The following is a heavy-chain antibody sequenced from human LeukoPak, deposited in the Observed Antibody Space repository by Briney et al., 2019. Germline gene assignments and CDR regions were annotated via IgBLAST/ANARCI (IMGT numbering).Heavy chain of an antibody. Sequence: GGSLRLSCAASGFTFSSYGMHWVRQAPGKVLEWVAVISYDGSNKYYADSVKGRFTISRDNSKNTLYLQMNSLRAEDTAVYYCAKDRATYYDFWSGPNWFDPWGQGTLVTVSS. J-gene: IGHJ5*02. CDR2: ISYDGSNK. D-gene: IGHD3-3*01. CDR1: GFTFSSYG. CDR3: AKDRATYYDFWSGPNWFDP. V-gene: IGHV3-30*18.